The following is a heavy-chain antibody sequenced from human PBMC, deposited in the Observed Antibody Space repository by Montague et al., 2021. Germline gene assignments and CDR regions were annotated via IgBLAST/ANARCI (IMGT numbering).Heavy chain of an antibody. D-gene: IGHD3-10*01. J-gene: IGHJ5*02. V-gene: IGHV4-59*04. CDR2: MFYGGAT. CDR1: SGSIFHAH. CDR3: AKQYYFVSGTSYKGFDP. Sequence: SETLSLTCTVSSGSIFHAHWSWVRQPPGKGLEWLGSMFYGGATGNNPSLKSRVTMSIDTSTNQFSLKLSFVTAADTAVYYCAKQYYFVSGTSYKGFDPWGQGILVTVSS.